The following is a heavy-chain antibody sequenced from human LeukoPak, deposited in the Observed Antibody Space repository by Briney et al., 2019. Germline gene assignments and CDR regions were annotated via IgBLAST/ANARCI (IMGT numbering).Heavy chain of an antibody. CDR1: GFTFSTYW. J-gene: IGHJ6*03. D-gene: IGHD3-10*01. CDR2: IRKDGSEK. Sequence: PGGSLRLPCAASGFTFSTYWMSWVRQAPGKGLEWVANIRKDGSEKYYVDSVKGRFTISRDNAKNSLYLQMNSLRAEDTAVYYCARVGDYSYYYYYMDVWGKGTTVTVSS. CDR3: ARVGDYSYYYYYMDV. V-gene: IGHV3-7*01.